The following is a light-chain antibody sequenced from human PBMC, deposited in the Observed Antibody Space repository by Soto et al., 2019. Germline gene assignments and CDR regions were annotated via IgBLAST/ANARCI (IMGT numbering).Light chain of an antibody. Sequence: EIVMTQSPATLSVSPGERASLSCRASQSLSSNLAWFQQKPGQAPRVLIYGASTRATGIPARFSGSGSGTDFTLSISSLQSEDFAVYYCQQYNTWPPITFGQATRLEIK. CDR2: GAS. CDR1: QSLSSN. V-gene: IGKV3-15*01. J-gene: IGKJ5*01. CDR3: QQYNTWPPIT.